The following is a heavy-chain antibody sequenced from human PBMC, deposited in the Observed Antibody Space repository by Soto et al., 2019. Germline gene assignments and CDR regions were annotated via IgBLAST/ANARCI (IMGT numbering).Heavy chain of an antibody. V-gene: IGHV1-3*01. CDR2: INAGNGNT. D-gene: IGHD5-12*01. CDR1: GYSFTDYA. Sequence: QGQLVQSGAEVKNPGASVKLSWKASGYSFTDYAIQLLRQAAGQRLEWMGWINAGNGNTKYSQKFQGRASITRDTSASKAHMEMSSLRSEDTAVYYCARGRWVATRLAYYFDYWGQGTLVSVSS. CDR3: ARGRWVATRLAYYFDY. J-gene: IGHJ4*02.